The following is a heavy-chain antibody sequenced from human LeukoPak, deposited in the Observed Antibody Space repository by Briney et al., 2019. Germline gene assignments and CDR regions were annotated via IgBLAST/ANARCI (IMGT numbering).Heavy chain of an antibody. D-gene: IGHD3-10*01. J-gene: IGHJ4*02. CDR1: GGSFSGYY. CDR2: IYYSGST. Sequence: PSETLSLTCAVYGGSFSGYYWSWIRQPPGKGLEWIGYIYYSGSTYYNPSLKSRVTISVDTSKNQFSLKLSSVTAADTAVYYCARDSYGSGSYRFDYWGQGTLVTVSS. CDR3: ARDSYGSGSYRFDY. V-gene: IGHV4-34*09.